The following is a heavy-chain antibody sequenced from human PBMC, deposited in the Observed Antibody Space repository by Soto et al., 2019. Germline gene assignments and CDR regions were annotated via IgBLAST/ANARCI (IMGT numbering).Heavy chain of an antibody. Sequence: SETLSLTCTVSGGSISSSSYYWGWIRQPPGKGLEWIGSIYYSGSTYYNPSLKIRVTISVDTSKNQFSLKLSSVTAADTAVYYCARLGGDTAMVTGYYYYYGMDVWGQGTTVTVSS. V-gene: IGHV4-39*01. CDR1: GGSISSSSYY. CDR2: IYYSGST. D-gene: IGHD5-18*01. J-gene: IGHJ6*02. CDR3: ARLGGDTAMVTGYYYYYGMDV.